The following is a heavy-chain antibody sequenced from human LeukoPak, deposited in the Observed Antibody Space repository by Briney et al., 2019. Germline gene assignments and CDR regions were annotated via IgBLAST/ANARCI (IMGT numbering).Heavy chain of an antibody. J-gene: IGHJ6*02. CDR2: INSDGSST. Sequence: PGGSLRLSCAASGFTFSSYWMHWVRQAPGKGLVWVSRINSDGSSTSSADSVKGRFTISRDNAKNTLYLQMNSLRAEDTAVYYCARDGPYDILTGYYPAYYYYGMDVWGQGTTVTVSS. CDR1: GFTFSSYW. CDR3: ARDGPYDILTGYYPAYYYYGMDV. D-gene: IGHD3-9*01. V-gene: IGHV3-74*01.